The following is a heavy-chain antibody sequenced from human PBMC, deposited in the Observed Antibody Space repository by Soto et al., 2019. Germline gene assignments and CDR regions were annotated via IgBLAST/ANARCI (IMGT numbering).Heavy chain of an antibody. D-gene: IGHD3-10*01. J-gene: IGHJ6*03. V-gene: IGHV4-34*01. CDR2: INHSGST. Sequence: QVQLQQWGAGLLKPSETLSLTCAVYGGSFRGYYWSWIRQPPGTGLEWSGEINHSGSTNYNPSLKSRVTISVDTSKNQFSLKLSSVTAADTAVYYCARVGTGYYYYYYMDVWGKGTTVTVSS. CDR1: GGSFRGYY. CDR3: ARVGTGYYYYYYMDV.